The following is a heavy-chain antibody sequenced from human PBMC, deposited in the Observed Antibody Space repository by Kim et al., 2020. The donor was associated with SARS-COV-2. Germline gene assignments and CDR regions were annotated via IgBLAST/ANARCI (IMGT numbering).Heavy chain of an antibody. CDR1: GFTFGNHW. CDR3: AKGSGSSVFHN. J-gene: IGHJ4*02. Sequence: GGSLRLSCSGSGFTFGNHWMSWVRQTSAKGLEWVANIRQDGGEKDYVDSVKGRFTISRENANNLMWLQMDSLRVEDTGVYYCAKGSGSSVFHNWGQGTLVTVSS. CDR2: IRQDGGEK. V-gene: IGHV3-7*01.